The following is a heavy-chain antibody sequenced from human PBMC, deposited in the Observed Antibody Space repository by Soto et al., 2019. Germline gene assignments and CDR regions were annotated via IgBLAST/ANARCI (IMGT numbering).Heavy chain of an antibody. D-gene: IGHD1-26*01. V-gene: IGHV3-23*01. CDR3: ANGPGPLLYGMDV. CDR2: ISGSGDGT. CDR1: GFTFSSYA. Sequence: GGSLRLSCAASGFTFSSYAMSWVRQAPGKGLEWVSAISGSGDGTYYADSVKGRFTISRDNSKNTLYLQMNSLRAEDTAVYYCANGPGPLLYGMDVWGQGTTVTVSS. J-gene: IGHJ6*02.